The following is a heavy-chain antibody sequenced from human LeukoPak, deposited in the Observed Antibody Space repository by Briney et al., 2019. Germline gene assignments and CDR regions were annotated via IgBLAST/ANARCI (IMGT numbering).Heavy chain of an antibody. Sequence: ASVKVSCKASGYTFTSYDINWVRQATGQGREWMGCMNPNSGNTGYAQKFQGRVTMTRNTSISTAYMELSSLRSEDTAVYYCARGRTVVRGVNELGYWGQGTLVTVSS. CDR3: ARGRTVVRGVNELGY. CDR2: MNPNSGNT. J-gene: IGHJ4*02. CDR1: GYTFTSYD. V-gene: IGHV1-8*01. D-gene: IGHD3-10*01.